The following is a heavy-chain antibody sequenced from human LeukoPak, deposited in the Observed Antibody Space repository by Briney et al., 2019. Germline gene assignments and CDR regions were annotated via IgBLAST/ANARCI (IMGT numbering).Heavy chain of an antibody. J-gene: IGHJ5*02. V-gene: IGHV3-7*01. CDR3: ARLGLEVGGPNWFDP. CDR1: GFSFSSNW. D-gene: IGHD1-1*01. CDR2: IKRDGSQK. Sequence: GGSLRLSCAAPGFSFSSNWMGWVRQAPGKGLEWVAHIKRDGSQKYYLDSVKGRFTTSRDNAKNSLYLQMNSLRVEDTAVYYCARLGLEVGGPNWFDPWGQGALVTVSS.